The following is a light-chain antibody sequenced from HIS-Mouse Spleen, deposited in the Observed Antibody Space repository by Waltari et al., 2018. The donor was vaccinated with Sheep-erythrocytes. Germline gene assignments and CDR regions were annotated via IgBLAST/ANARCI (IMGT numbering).Light chain of an antibody. CDR3: QQYYSTPFT. CDR2: WAS. CDR1: QSVLYSSNNKNY. V-gene: IGKV4-1*01. J-gene: IGKJ3*01. Sequence: DIVMTQSPDSLAVSLGERATINCKSSQSVLYSSNNKNYLAWYQQKTGQPPKLLIYWASTRESGVPDRFSGRGSGTDFTLTIRSLQAEDVAVYYCQQYYSTPFTFGPGTKVDIK.